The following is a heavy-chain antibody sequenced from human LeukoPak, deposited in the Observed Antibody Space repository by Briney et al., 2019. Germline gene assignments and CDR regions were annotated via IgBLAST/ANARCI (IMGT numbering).Heavy chain of an antibody. V-gene: IGHV3-23*01. CDR1: GFTFSSYA. D-gene: IGHD4-23*01. CDR3: ARRAGGYSHPYDY. CDR2: ITGSGSGT. J-gene: IGHJ4*02. Sequence: PGGSLRLSCAASGFTFSSYAMSWVRQAPGKGLEWVSGITGSGSGTYYADSVKGRFTISRDNSKNTLYLRMNSLRAEDTAVYYCARRAGGYSHPYDYWGQGILVTVSS.